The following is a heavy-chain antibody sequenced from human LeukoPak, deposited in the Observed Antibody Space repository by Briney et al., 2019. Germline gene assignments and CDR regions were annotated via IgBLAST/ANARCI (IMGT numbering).Heavy chain of an antibody. D-gene: IGHD3-9*01. CDR2: INHSGST. Sequence: PGGSLRLSCAASGFTFSSYAMSWVRQAPGKGLEWIGEINHSGSTNYNPSLKSRVTISVDTSKNQFSLKLSSVTAADTAVYYCARGRLYYDILTGYHTNWFDPWGQGTLVTVSS. J-gene: IGHJ5*02. V-gene: IGHV4-34*01. CDR3: ARGRLYYDILTGYHTNWFDP. CDR1: GFTFSSYA.